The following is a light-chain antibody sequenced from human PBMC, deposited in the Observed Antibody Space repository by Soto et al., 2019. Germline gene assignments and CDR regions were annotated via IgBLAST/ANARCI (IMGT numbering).Light chain of an antibody. CDR3: QHSFTSPLT. V-gene: IGKV1-39*01. CDR2: SAS. CDR1: QTISTS. Sequence: DIQMTQSPSSLSASVGDRVTLTCRASQTISTSLNWYQQTAGKAPQLLIYSASSLHSGVPSRFSGSGSGTDFTLTISSLQPEDFATDYCQHSFTSPLTFGGGTKVESK. J-gene: IGKJ4*01.